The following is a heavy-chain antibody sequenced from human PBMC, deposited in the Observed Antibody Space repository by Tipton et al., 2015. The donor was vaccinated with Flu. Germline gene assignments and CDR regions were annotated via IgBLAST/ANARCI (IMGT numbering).Heavy chain of an antibody. D-gene: IGHD3/OR15-3a*01. V-gene: IGHV4-34*01. CDR3: ARDRIVNGFWTGYERYGMDV. J-gene: IGHJ6*02. CDR1: GGSLSGYY. CDR2: IHYSGKT. Sequence: TLSLTCAVYGGSLSGYYLSWIRQTPGKGLEWIGNIHYSGKTYYNMPLKSRVTISVDTSNNQFSLKLSSVTAADTGLYYCARDRIVNGFWTGYERYGMDVWDQGTTVTVSS.